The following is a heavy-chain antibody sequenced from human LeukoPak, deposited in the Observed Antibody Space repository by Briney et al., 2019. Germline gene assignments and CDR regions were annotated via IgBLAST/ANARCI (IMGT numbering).Heavy chain of an antibody. D-gene: IGHD5-18*01. V-gene: IGHV3-23*01. Sequence: GGSLRLSCAASGFTFSNYVMSWVRQAPGKGLEWVSAIRGSGDTTYYTDSVKGRFTISRDNSESTLYLQMNSLRAEDTAVYYCARMVTGFPNWFDPWGQGTLVTVSS. CDR2: IRGSGDTT. J-gene: IGHJ5*02. CDR1: GFTFSNYV. CDR3: ARMVTGFPNWFDP.